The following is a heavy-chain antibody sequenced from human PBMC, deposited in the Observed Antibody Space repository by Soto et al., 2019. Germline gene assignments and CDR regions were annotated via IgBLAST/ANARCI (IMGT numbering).Heavy chain of an antibody. CDR2: IYSGETT. D-gene: IGHD2-21*02. Sequence: GGSLRLSCAASGFNVNSDYMNWVRQTPGKGLEWVASIYSGETTYYADSVRGRFTISSDKSKNTLYFQLSSLRIEDTAVYYCTRDGRGLGRLSLFEYWGQGVLVTV. CDR1: GFNVNSDY. J-gene: IGHJ4*02. V-gene: IGHV3-53*01. CDR3: TRDGRGLGRLSLFEY.